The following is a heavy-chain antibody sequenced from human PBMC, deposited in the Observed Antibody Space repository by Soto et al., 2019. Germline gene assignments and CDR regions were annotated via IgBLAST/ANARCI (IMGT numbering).Heavy chain of an antibody. V-gene: IGHV3-30-3*01. CDR2: ISYDGSNK. D-gene: IGHD2-2*01. CDR1: GFTFSSYA. Sequence: SLRLSCAASGFTFSSYAMHWVRQAPGKGLEWVAVISYDGSNKYYADSVKGRFTISRDNSKNTLYLQMNSLRAEDTAVYYCARNFHNIVVVPAYYYYGMDVWGQGTTVTVSS. CDR3: ARNFHNIVVVPAYYYYGMDV. J-gene: IGHJ6*02.